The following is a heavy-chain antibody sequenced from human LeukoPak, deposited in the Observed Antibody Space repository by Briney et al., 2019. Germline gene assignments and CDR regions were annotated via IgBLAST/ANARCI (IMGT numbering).Heavy chain of an antibody. CDR3: ARAPDPRSRGWYYFDY. Sequence: GGSLRLSCAASEFTVSSNYMSWVRQAPGKGLEWVSVIYSGETTYYTDSVKGRFTISRHNSRNTLYLQMNSLRAEDTAVYYCARAPDPRSRGWYYFDYWGQGTLVTVSS. CDR2: IYSGETT. D-gene: IGHD6-19*01. V-gene: IGHV3-53*04. J-gene: IGHJ4*02. CDR1: EFTVSSNY.